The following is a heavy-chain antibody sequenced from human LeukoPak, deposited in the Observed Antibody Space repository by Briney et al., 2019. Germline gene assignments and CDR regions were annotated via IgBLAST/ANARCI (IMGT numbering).Heavy chain of an antibody. Sequence: KPSETLSLTCTVSGGSISNYCWSWIRQPAGKGLEWIGRIYSSGTTIYNPSLKSRVTMSVDTSKNQFSLKLSSVTAADTAVYFCASGSSGYDPWGQGTLVTVSS. D-gene: IGHD5-12*01. J-gene: IGHJ5*02. CDR1: GGSISNYC. CDR2: IYSSGTT. V-gene: IGHV4-4*07. CDR3: ASGSSGYDP.